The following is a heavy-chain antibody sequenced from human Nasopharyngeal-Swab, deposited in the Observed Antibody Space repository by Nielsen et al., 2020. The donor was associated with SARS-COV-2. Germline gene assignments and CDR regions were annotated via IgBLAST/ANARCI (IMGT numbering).Heavy chain of an antibody. CDR2: IYYSGST. CDR1: GSSISSYY. V-gene: IGHV4-59*01. CDR3: ARTVGATPRGAFDI. D-gene: IGHD1-26*01. Sequence: SETLSLTCTVSGSSISSYYWSWIRQPPGKGLEWIGYIYYSGSTNYNPSLKSRVTISVDTSKNQFSLKLSSVTAADTAVYYCARTVGATPRGAFDIWGQGTMVTVSS. J-gene: IGHJ3*02.